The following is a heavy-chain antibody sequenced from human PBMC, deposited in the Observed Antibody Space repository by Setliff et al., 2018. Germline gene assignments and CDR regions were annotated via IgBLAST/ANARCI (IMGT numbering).Heavy chain of an antibody. J-gene: IGHJ6*03. CDR2: IYPGDSDT. CDR1: GYSFTNYW. Sequence: GESLKISCKGSGYSFTNYWIGWVRQMPGKGLEWMGIIYPGDSDTRYSPSFQGQVTMSVDKSINTAYLQWSSLRASDTAIYYCARVGDYMGYYYNYYMDVWGKGTTVTVS. V-gene: IGHV5-51*01. CDR3: ARVGDYMGYYYNYYMDV. D-gene: IGHD3-10*01.